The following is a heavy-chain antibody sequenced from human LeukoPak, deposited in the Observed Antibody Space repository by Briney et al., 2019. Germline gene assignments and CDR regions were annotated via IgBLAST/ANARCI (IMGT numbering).Heavy chain of an antibody. J-gene: IGHJ4*02. V-gene: IGHV3-23*01. CDR2: ISGSGGST. CDR3: AKSWGEYYDYVWAGDY. CDR1: GFTFSSYA. D-gene: IGHD3-16*01. Sequence: GGSLRLSCAASGFTFSSYAMSWVRQAPGKGLEWVSTISGSGGSTYYADSVKGRFTISRDNSKNTLYLQMNSLRAEDTAVYYCAKSWGEYYDYVWAGDYWGQGTLATVSS.